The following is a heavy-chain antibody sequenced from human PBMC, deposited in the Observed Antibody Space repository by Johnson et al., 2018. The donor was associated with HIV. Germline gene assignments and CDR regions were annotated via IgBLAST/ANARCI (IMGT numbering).Heavy chain of an antibody. CDR2: VGNKGQRYST. D-gene: IGHD2-15*01. Sequence: VQLVESGGGLVQPGGSLRLSCAASGLTFSDHYMDWVRQAPGRGLEWVGRVGNKGQRYSTSYAASVKGRFTFSRDDLKKSLFLQMNRLKTEDSAVYYCVRVGPTLYDAFDIWGQGTMVTVSS. J-gene: IGHJ3*02. CDR3: VRVGPTLYDAFDI. V-gene: IGHV3-72*01. CDR1: GLTFSDHY.